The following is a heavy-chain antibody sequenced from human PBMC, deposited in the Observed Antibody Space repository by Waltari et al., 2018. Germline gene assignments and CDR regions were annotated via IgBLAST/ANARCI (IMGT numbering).Heavy chain of an antibody. D-gene: IGHD6-13*01. CDR2: INHSGST. J-gene: IGHJ4*02. CDR3: AKGLGMYSSSWYLPPAPLFDY. CDR1: GGSFSGSY. Sequence: QVQLQQWGAGLLKPSETLSLTCAVYGGSFSGSYWTWTARPPGKGLGWIGEINHSGSTNYNPSLKSRVTISVDTSKNQFSLKLSSVTAADTAVYYCAKGLGMYSSSWYLPPAPLFDYWGQGTLVTVSS. V-gene: IGHV4-34*01.